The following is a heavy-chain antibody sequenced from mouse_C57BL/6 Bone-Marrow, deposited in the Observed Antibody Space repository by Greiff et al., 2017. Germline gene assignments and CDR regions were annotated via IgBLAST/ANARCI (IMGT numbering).Heavy chain of an antibody. CDR3: ASLRSYAMDY. Sequence: VQLQQSGPELVKPGASVTISCKASGYAFSSSWMNWVKQRPGKGLAWIGRIYPGDGGATYTGKFKGKATLTADKSSSTAYRQLSSLTSEDSAVYFCASLRSYAMDYWGQGTSVTVSS. CDR2: IYPGDGGA. J-gene: IGHJ4*01. V-gene: IGHV1-82*01. D-gene: IGHD1-1*01. CDR1: GYAFSSSW.